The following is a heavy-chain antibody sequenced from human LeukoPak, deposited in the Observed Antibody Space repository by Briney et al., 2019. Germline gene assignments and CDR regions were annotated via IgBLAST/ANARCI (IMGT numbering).Heavy chain of an antibody. J-gene: IGHJ4*02. CDR1: GGSFSGYY. D-gene: IGHD1-1*01. Sequence: PSETLSLTCAVYGGSFSGYYWSWIRQPPGKGLEWIGEINHSGSTNYNPSLKSRVTISVDTSKNQFSLKLSSVTAADTAVYYCAGAILDDDKKNFDYWGQGTLVTVPS. V-gene: IGHV4-34*01. CDR3: AGAILDDDKKNFDY. CDR2: INHSGST.